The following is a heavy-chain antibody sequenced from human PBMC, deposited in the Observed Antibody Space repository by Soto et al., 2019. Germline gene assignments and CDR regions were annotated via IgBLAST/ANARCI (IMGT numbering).Heavy chain of an antibody. Sequence: GASVKVSCKATGYTFTSYGISWVRQAPGQGLEWMGWIIPHSGNTNYPQKLQGRITMTADTSTSTAYMELRSLRSDDTAVYYCARGILRGTMIVVLSNFDSWGQGTPVTV. V-gene: IGHV1-18*01. CDR2: IIPHSGNT. CDR3: ARGILRGTMIVVLSNFDS. J-gene: IGHJ4*02. D-gene: IGHD3-22*01. CDR1: GYTFTSYG.